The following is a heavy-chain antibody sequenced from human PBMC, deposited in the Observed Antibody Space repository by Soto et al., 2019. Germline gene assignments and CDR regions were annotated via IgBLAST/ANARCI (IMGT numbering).Heavy chain of an antibody. CDR2: INAGNGNT. Sequence: QVQLVQSGAEEKKPGASVKVSCKASGYTFTSYAMHWVRQAPGQRLEWMGWINAGNGNTKYSQKFQGRVTLTRDTSASTAYMVLSSLRSEDTAVYYCARGGEPIDYWGQGTLVSVSS. D-gene: IGHD2-21*01. CDR1: GYTFTSYA. V-gene: IGHV1-3*05. J-gene: IGHJ4*02. CDR3: ARGGEPIDY.